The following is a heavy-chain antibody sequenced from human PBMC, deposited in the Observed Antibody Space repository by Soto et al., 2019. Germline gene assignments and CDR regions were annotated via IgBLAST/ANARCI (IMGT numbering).Heavy chain of an antibody. V-gene: IGHV5-51*01. J-gene: IGHJ6*02. CDR3: ARVAVVPFAPGSYYYAMDV. D-gene: IGHD2-2*01. CDR2: IYPGDSDT. CDR1: AYTFSTYW. Sequence: GESLKISCKGSAYTFSTYWIGWVRQMPGKGLEWMGIIYPGDSDTRYSPSFRGQVTISVDKSIYTAYLQWSSLRASDTAVYSCARVAVVPFAPGSYYYAMDVWGQGTTVTVSS.